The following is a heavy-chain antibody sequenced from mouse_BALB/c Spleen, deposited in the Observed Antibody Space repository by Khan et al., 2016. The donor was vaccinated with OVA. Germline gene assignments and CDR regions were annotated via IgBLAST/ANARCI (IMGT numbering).Heavy chain of an antibody. D-gene: IGHD2-2*01. CDR3: TRSGYGSFAY. CDR1: GYTFTSYY. Sequence: QVQLKQSGAELVKPGASVKLSCKASGYTFTSYYMYWVKQRPGQGLEWIGEINPSNGGTNFNEKFKSKATLTVDKSSSTAYMQLSSLTSEDSAVYYCTRSGYGSFAYWVQGTLVTVSA. CDR2: INPSNGGT. J-gene: IGHJ3*01. V-gene: IGHV1S81*02.